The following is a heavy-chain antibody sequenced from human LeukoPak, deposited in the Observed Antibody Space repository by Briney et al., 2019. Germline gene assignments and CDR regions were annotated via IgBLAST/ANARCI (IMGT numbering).Heavy chain of an antibody. D-gene: IGHD5-12*01. Sequence: GSLRLSCAASGFTFSSYAMSWVRQAPGKGLEWVGRSRNKANRYTTEYAASVKGRFTISRDDSKNSLYLQMNSLKTEDTAVYYCARGSDYDWRSFDCWGQGTLVTVSS. J-gene: IGHJ4*02. CDR1: GFTFSSYA. CDR2: SRNKANRYTT. V-gene: IGHV3-72*01. CDR3: ARGSDYDWRSFDC.